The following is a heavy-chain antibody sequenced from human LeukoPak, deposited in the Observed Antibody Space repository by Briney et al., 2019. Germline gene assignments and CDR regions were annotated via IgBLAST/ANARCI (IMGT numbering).Heavy chain of an antibody. CDR1: GGSFSGYY. CDR2: INHSGST. CDR3: ARVVYVGVPRKSAARGYFDY. J-gene: IGHJ4*02. V-gene: IGHV4-34*01. D-gene: IGHD6-6*01. Sequence: SETLSLTCAVYGGSFSGYYWSWIRQPPGKGLEWIGEINHSGSTNYNPSLKSRVTISVDTSKNQFSLKLSSVTAADTAVYYCARVVYVGVPRKSAARGYFDYWGQGTLVTVSS.